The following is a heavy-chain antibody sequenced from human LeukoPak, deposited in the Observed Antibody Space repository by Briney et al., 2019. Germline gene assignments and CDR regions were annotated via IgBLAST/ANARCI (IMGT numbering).Heavy chain of an antibody. V-gene: IGHV4-59*01. CDR1: GDSLSVFY. Sequence: SETLSLTCIVSGDSLSVFYWSCIRQPPGKGLEWIGYIHYSGRTNYNPSLKSRVTMSLDTSKNHFSLKLRSVTAADTAVYYCARLSPDTATDYGCFDPWGQGSLVTVSS. CDR3: ARLSPDTATDYGCFDP. J-gene: IGHJ5*02. D-gene: IGHD4-17*01. CDR2: IHYSGRT.